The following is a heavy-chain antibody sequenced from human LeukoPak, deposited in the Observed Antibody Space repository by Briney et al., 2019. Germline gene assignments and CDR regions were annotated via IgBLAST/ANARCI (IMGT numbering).Heavy chain of an antibody. J-gene: IGHJ5*02. D-gene: IGHD1-26*01. CDR2: ISYDGSNK. Sequence: LSLTCAVYGGSFSGYYWSWIRQPPGKGLEWVAVISYDGSNKYYADSVKGRFTISRDNSKNTLYLQMNSLRAEDTAVYYCAKAGGSYSEWFDPWGQGALVTVSS. CDR1: GGSFSGYY. CDR3: AKAGGSYSEWFDP. V-gene: IGHV3-30*18.